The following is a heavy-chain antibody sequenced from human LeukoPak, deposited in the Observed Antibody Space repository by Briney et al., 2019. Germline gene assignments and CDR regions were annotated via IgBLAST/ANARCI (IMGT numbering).Heavy chain of an antibody. J-gene: IGHJ6*03. Sequence: SETLSLTCTVSGYSISSGYYWVWIRQPPGKGLEWIGSIYRSGSTNYNPSLKSRVTISVDTSKNQFSLKVNSVTAADTAVCYCARGDCSSTICYSPMDVWGKGTTVTVSS. V-gene: IGHV4-38-2*02. CDR2: IYRSGST. D-gene: IGHD2-2*01. CDR1: GYSISSGYY. CDR3: ARGDCSSTICYSPMDV.